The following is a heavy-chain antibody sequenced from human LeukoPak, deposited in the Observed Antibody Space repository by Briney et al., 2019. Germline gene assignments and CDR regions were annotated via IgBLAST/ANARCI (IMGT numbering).Heavy chain of an antibody. Sequence: VQPGRSLRLSCAASAFSVSNNYMNWVRQAPGKGLEWLSVIYSGGSTFYADSVKGRFIISRDSSKNTIFLRMNSLKPEDTADYYCVGDPGLRNGMDVWGLGTTVTVSS. CDR2: IYSGGST. V-gene: IGHV3-66*02. CDR1: AFSVSNNY. J-gene: IGHJ6*02. D-gene: IGHD2-8*01. CDR3: VGDPGLRNGMDV.